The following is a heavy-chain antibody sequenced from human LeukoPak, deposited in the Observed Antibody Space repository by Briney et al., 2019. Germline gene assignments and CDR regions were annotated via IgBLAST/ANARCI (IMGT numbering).Heavy chain of an antibody. Sequence: SQTLSLTCAISGDSVSSNSAAWNWIRQSPSRGLEWLGRTYYRSKWYNDYAVSVKSRITINPDTSKNQFSLQLNSVTPEDTAVYYCARGMYYYDSSGYPGNAFDIWGQGTMVTVSS. D-gene: IGHD3-22*01. CDR1: GDSVSSNSAA. CDR2: TYYRSKWYN. J-gene: IGHJ3*02. V-gene: IGHV6-1*01. CDR3: ARGMYYYDSSGYPGNAFDI.